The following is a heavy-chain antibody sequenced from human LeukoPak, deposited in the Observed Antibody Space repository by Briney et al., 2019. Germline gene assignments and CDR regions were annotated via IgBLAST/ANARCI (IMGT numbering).Heavy chain of an antibody. Sequence: GGSLRLSCAASGFTFSDYSMNWVRQAPGKGLEWVSTITAGGDYTYYADSVKGRFTVSRDNSKNTLYLQMNSLRAEDTAIYYCANWNDYWGQGTLVTVSS. J-gene: IGHJ4*02. CDR2: ITAGGDYT. D-gene: IGHD1-1*01. V-gene: IGHV3-23*01. CDR3: ANWNDY. CDR1: GFTFSDYS.